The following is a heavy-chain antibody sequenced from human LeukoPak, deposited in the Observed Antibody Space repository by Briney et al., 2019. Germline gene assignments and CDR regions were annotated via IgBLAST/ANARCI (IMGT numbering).Heavy chain of an antibody. D-gene: IGHD5-18*01. CDR2: VHHSGGT. CDR3: ARQQSSSFLRRGYIES. J-gene: IGHJ4*02. Sequence: PGGSLRLSCAASGFTFSSYAMSWVRQAPGKGLEWIATVHHSGGTYVNPSLNRRVTISVHMSKSQYSLTLTSVTAADTAVYYCARQQSSSFLRRGYIESWGQGTLGTVSS. CDR1: GFTFSSYA. V-gene: IGHV4-38-2*01.